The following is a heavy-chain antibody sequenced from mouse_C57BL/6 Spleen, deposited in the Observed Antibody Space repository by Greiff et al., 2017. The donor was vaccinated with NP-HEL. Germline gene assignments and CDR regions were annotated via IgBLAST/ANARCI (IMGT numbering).Heavy chain of an antibody. CDR2: ISNGGGST. V-gene: IGHV5-12*01. CDR3: ARRYDYGYFDY. J-gene: IGHJ2*01. Sequence: EVMLVESGGGLVQPGGSLKLSCAASGFTFSDYYMYWVRQTPEKRLEWVAYISNGGGSTYYPDTVKGRFTISRDNAKNTLYLQMSRLKSEDTAMYYCARRYDYGYFDYWGQGTALTVSS. CDR1: GFTFSDYY. D-gene: IGHD2-4*01.